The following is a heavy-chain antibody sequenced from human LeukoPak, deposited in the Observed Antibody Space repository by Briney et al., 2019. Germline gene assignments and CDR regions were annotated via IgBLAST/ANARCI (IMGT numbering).Heavy chain of an antibody. CDR3: ARDLTGYSSGWYYFDY. Sequence: ASVKVSCKASGGTFSSYAISWVRQAPGQGLEWMGRIIPIFGTANYAQKFQGRVTITADKSTSTAYMELSSLRSEDTAVYYCARDLTGYSSGWYYFDYWGQGTLVTVSS. J-gene: IGHJ4*02. CDR2: IIPIFGTA. V-gene: IGHV1-69*06. CDR1: GGTFSSYA. D-gene: IGHD6-19*01.